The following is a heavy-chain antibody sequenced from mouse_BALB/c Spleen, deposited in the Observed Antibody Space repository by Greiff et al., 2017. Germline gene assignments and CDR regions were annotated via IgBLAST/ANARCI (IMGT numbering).Heavy chain of an antibody. CDR2: ISSGSSTI. D-gene: IGHD1-1*01. CDR1: GFTFSSFG. J-gene: IGHJ2*01. V-gene: IGHV5-17*02. CDR3: ARKSHDYYGSSFYFDY. Sequence: EVNVVESGGGLVQPGGSRKLSCAASGFTFSSFGMHWVRQAPEKGLEWVAYISSGSSTIYYADTVKGRFTISRDNPKNTLFLQMTSLRSEDTAMYYCARKSHDYYGSSFYFDYWGQGTTLTVSS.